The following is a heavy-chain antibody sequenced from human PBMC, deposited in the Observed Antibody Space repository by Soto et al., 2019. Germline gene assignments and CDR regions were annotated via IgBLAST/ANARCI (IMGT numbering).Heavy chain of an antibody. V-gene: IGHV3-30*18. J-gene: IGHJ4*02. Sequence: GGSLRLSCAASGFTFSSYGMHWVRQAPGKGLEWVAVISYEGSNKYYADSVKGRFTISRDNSKNTLYLQMNSLRAEDTAVYYCAKDRWVVLVVAATGGGGPDYWGQGTLVTVSS. D-gene: IGHD2-15*01. CDR1: GFTFSSYG. CDR3: AKDRWVVLVVAATGGGGPDY. CDR2: ISYEGSNK.